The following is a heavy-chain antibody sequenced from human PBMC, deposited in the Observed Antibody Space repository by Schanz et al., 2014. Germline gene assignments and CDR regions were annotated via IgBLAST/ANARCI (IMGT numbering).Heavy chain of an antibody. D-gene: IGHD5-12*01. V-gene: IGHV3-33*08. CDR2: MWNDGIKT. Sequence: QGQLVESGGGVVQPGRSLRLSCAASGFTFNNFNMNWVRQAPGKGLEWVAVMWNDGIKTHYADSVKGRFTISRDNTKNFLHLEMNNLRAEDTAVYYCARSRGFDSIFDFWGRGTLXTVSS. CDR3: ARSRGFDSIFDF. J-gene: IGHJ4*02. CDR1: GFTFNNFN.